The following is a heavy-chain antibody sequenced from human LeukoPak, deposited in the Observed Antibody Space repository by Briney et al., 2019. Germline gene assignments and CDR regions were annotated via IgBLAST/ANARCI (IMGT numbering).Heavy chain of an antibody. V-gene: IGHV3-7*01. CDR3: ARGLDLIWFGDAFDV. Sequence: PGGSLRLSCAASGFTFSTYWMSWVRQAPGRGLEWVANMRQDGSQKYYVDSVKGRFTISRDNTKNSLYLQTNTLRAEDTAVYYCARGLDLIWFGDAFDVWGQGTMVTVSS. CDR2: MRQDGSQK. D-gene: IGHD3-16*01. J-gene: IGHJ3*01. CDR1: GFTFSTYW.